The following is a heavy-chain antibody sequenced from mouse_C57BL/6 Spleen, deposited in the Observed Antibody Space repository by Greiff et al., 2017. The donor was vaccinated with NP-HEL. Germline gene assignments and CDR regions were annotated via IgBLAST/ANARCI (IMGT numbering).Heavy chain of an antibody. CDR2: IDPANGNT. V-gene: IGHV14-3*01. CDR3: AGGYESSYWYFDV. Sequence: DVKLQESVAELVRPGASVKLSCTASGFNIKNTYMHWVKQRPEQGLEWIGRIDPANGNTKYAPKFQGKATITADTSSNTAYLQLSSLTSEDTAIYYCAGGYESSYWYFDVWGSGTTVTVSS. CDR1: GFNIKNTY. J-gene: IGHJ1*01. D-gene: IGHD1-1*01.